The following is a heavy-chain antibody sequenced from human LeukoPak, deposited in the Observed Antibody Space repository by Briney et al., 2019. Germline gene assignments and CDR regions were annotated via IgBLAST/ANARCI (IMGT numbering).Heavy chain of an antibody. CDR1: GGSISSYY. Sequence: SETLSLTCTVSGGSISSYYWSWIRQPPGKRLEWIGYIYYSGSSNYNPSLKSRVTISVDTSKNHFSLKLSSVTAAYTAVYYCARALYGDYYFDYWGQGTLVTVSS. J-gene: IGHJ4*02. V-gene: IGHV4-59*01. CDR2: IYYSGSS. D-gene: IGHD4-17*01. CDR3: ARALYGDYYFDY.